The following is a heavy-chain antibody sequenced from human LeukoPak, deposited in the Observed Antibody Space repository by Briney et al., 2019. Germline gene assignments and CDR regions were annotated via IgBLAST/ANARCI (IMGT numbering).Heavy chain of an antibody. CDR2: ISSSSSYI. V-gene: IGHV3-21*01. CDR3: ARAISAARLVNYYYYMDV. Sequence: PGGSLRLSCAASGFTFSSYSMNWVRQAPGKGLEWVSSISSSSSYIYYADSVKGRFTISRDNAKNSLYLQMNSLRAEDTAVYYCARAISAARLVNYYYYMDVWGKGTTVTVSS. J-gene: IGHJ6*03. CDR1: GFTFSSYS. D-gene: IGHD6-6*01.